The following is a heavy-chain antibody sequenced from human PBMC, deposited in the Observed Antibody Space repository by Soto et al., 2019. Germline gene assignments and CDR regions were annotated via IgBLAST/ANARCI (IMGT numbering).Heavy chain of an antibody. CDR2: TYCRSKWYN. Sequence: QTLSLTCGISGDSVSSNSAAWNWSRQSPSRGLEWLGRTYCRSKWYNDYAVSVKSRITINPDTSKNQVSLQLNCVPPHDTPVYYCAIVTVTTPSDDFDIRCQGTLGTV. V-gene: IGHV6-1*01. D-gene: IGHD4-17*01. CDR1: GDSVSSNSAA. J-gene: IGHJ3*02. CDR3: AIVTVTTPSDDFDI.